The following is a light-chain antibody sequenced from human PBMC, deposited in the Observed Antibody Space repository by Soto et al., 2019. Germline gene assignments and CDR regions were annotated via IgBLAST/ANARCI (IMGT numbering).Light chain of an antibody. V-gene: IGKV1-5*01. CDR1: QSITRW. J-gene: IGKJ1*01. CDR2: DAT. CDR3: QQYNSYS. Sequence: DVQMTQSPSTLSASDGDRVTITCRADQSITRWLAWFQQKPGKAPSLLIYDATNLQPGVPSRFSGSGSGTEFTLTISSLQPDDFATYYCQQYNSYSFGQGTKVDI.